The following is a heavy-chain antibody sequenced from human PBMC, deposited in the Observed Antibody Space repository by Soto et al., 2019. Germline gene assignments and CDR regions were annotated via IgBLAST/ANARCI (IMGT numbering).Heavy chain of an antibody. D-gene: IGHD6-13*01. CDR1: GYSYTTYW. CDR3: ERSFGVAAAGPFDY. Sequence: GESLKISCKGFGYSYTTYWIGWVRQMPGKGLEWMGIIYPGDSDTRYSPSFQGQVTISADKSISTAYLQWSSLKAADTAVYYCERSFGVAAAGPFDYWGQGTLVTVSS. J-gene: IGHJ4*02. CDR2: IYPGDSDT. V-gene: IGHV5-51*01.